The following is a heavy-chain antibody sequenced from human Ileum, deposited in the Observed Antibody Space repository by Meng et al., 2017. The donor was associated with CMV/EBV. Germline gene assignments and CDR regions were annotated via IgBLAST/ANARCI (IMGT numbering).Heavy chain of an antibody. V-gene: IGHV4-30-4*08. Sequence: QVPLQGAVPGLVKPSQTLSLSCTVSGASISSGDYYWSWIRQPPGKGLEWIGYIFFSGNTYYNPSLNNRVIISIDTPRNQFSLKVDSVTAADTAVYYCARFRIAALGNLFDPWGHGTLVTVSS. CDR2: IFFSGNT. CDR3: ARFRIAALGNLFDP. CDR1: GASISSGDYY. J-gene: IGHJ5*02. D-gene: IGHD6-13*01.